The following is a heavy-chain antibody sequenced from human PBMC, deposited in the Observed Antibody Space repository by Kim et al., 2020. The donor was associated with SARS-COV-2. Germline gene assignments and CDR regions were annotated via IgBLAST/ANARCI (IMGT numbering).Heavy chain of an antibody. CDR1: GGSIRSYY. CDR3: ATGYETYGLD. CDR2: IYYSGIN. J-gene: IGHJ4*02. V-gene: IGHV4-59*01. Sequence: SETLSLTCTVSGGSIRSYYWSRIRQHPGKGLEGIGYIYYSGINNYNPPLKSRVTISVDKTKNQFSLKLSSVTAADTAEYYCATGYETYGLDCGQGNLVT. D-gene: IGHD3-16*01.